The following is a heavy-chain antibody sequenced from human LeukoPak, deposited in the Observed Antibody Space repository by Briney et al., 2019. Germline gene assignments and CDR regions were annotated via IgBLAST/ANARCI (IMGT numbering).Heavy chain of an antibody. D-gene: IGHD6-6*01. Sequence: PSETLSLTCAVYGGSFSGYYWSWIRQPPGKGLEWIGEINHSGSTNYNPSLKSRVTISVDTSKNQFSLKLSSVTAADTAVYYCARVIAARPHKYFDYWGQGTLVTVSS. V-gene: IGHV4-34*01. J-gene: IGHJ4*02. CDR2: INHSGST. CDR3: ARVIAARPHKYFDY. CDR1: GGSFSGYY.